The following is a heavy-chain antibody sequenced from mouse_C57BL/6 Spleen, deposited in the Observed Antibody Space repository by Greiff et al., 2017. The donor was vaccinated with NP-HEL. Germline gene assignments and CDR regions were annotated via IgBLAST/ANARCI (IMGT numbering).Heavy chain of an antibody. CDR1: GYTFTSYW. V-gene: IGHV1-69*01. CDR2: IDPSDSYT. D-gene: IGHD1-2*01. J-gene: IGHJ2*01. Sequence: QVQLQQPGAELVMPGASVKLSCKASGYTFTSYWMHWVKQRPGQGLEWIGEIDPSDSYTNYNQKFKGKSTLTVDKSSSTAYMQLSSLTSEDSAVYYCARYRTTANYFDYWGQGTTLTVSS. CDR3: ARYRTTANYFDY.